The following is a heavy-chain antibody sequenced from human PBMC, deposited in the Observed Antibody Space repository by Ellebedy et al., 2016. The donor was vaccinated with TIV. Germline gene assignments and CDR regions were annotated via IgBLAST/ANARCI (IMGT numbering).Heavy chain of an antibody. D-gene: IGHD6-6*01. Sequence: SETLSLXCTVSGGSISTSSYYWGWIRQPPGKGLEWIGSMYYGGSTYYNPSLKSRVTISVDTSKNQFSLKLSSVTAADTAVYYCASCVAARLPAYWGQGTLVTVSS. CDR3: ASCVAARLPAY. V-gene: IGHV4-39*01. CDR2: MYYGGST. J-gene: IGHJ4*02. CDR1: GGSISTSSYY.